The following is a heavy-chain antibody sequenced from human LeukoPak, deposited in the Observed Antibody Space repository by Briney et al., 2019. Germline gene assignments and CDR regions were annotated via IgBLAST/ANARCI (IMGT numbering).Heavy chain of an antibody. CDR2: IASDGRDK. CDR1: GFTFSSYA. V-gene: IGHV3-30*18. J-gene: IGHJ4*02. CDR3: AKDRAVGSAIYDFDY. Sequence: PGGSLTLSCAASGFTFSSYAMHWVRQAPGKGLEWVAVIASDGRDKKYVDSVKGRFTISRDNSRNTLFLQMNSLRPEDTAVYCCAKDRAVGSAIYDFDYWGQGNLVTVSS. D-gene: IGHD3-3*01.